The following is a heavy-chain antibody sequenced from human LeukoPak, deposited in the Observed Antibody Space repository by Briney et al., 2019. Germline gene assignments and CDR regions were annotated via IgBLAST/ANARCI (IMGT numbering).Heavy chain of an antibody. CDR1: GFTFSNFG. Sequence: GGSLRLSCTASGFTFSNFGMHWVRQAPGKGLEWVAFLRYDGSTKYYVDSMKGRFTISRDNSKNTLYLQMNSLRAEDTAVYYCAKDIRYSGSPRAFDIWGQGTMVTVSS. CDR3: AKDIRYSGSPRAFDI. V-gene: IGHV3-30*02. D-gene: IGHD1-26*01. CDR2: LRYDGSTK. J-gene: IGHJ3*02.